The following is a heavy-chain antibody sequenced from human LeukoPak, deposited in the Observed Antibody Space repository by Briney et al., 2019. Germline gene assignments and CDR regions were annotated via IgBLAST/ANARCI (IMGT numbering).Heavy chain of an antibody. CDR2: IYYSGST. CDR3: ARPGGYCSSTSCYSGPGDYGMDV. V-gene: IGHV4-39*01. J-gene: IGHJ6*02. D-gene: IGHD2-2*01. Sequence: SETLSLTCTVSGGSISSSNYYGGWIRQPPGKGLEGIGSIYYSGSTYYNPSLKSRDTISVDTSKNQFSLKLSSVTAADTAVYYCARPGGYCSSTSCYSGPGDYGMDVWGQGTTVTVSS. CDR1: GGSISSSNYY.